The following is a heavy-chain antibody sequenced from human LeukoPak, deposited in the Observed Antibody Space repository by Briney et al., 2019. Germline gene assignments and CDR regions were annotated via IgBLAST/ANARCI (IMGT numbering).Heavy chain of an antibody. CDR3: ARVGSFYYDSSGLGAFDI. CDR2: IYYSGST. CDR1: GGSISSYY. Sequence: SETLSLTCTVSGGSISSYYWSWIRQPPGKGLEWIGYIYYSGSTNYNPSLKSRVTISVDTSKNQFSLKLSSVTAADTAVYYCARVGSFYYDSSGLGAFDIWGQGTMVTVSS. D-gene: IGHD3-22*01. J-gene: IGHJ3*02. V-gene: IGHV4-59*08.